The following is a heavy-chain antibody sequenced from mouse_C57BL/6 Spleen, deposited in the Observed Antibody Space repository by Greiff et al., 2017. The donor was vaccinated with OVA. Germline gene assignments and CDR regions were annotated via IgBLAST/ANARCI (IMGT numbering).Heavy chain of an antibody. V-gene: IGHV1-53*01. Sequence: QVQLKQPGTELVKPGASVKLSCKASGYTFTSYWMHWVKQRPGQGLEWIGNINPSNGGTNYNEKFKSKATLTVDKSSSTAYMQLSSLTSEDSAVYYCARSAYSNYDWYFDVWGTGTTVTVSS. CDR3: ARSAYSNYDWYFDV. D-gene: IGHD2-5*01. CDR2: INPSNGGT. CDR1: GYTFTSYW. J-gene: IGHJ1*03.